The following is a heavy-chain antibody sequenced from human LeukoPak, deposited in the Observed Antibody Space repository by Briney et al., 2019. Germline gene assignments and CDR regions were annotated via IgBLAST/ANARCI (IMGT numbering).Heavy chain of an antibody. CDR1: GGSFSGYY. CDR3: ARPYGDYGAFDI. J-gene: IGHJ3*02. CDR2: INHSGST. Sequence: PSETLSLTCAVYGGSFSGYYWSWIRQPPGKGLEWIGEINHSGSTNYNPSLKSRVTISVDTSKNQFSLKLSSVTAADTAVYYCARPYGDYGAFDIWGQGTMVTVSS. V-gene: IGHV4-34*01. D-gene: IGHD4-17*01.